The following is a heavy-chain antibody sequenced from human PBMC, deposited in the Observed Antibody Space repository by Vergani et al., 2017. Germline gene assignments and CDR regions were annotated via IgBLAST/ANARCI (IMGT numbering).Heavy chain of an antibody. CDR3: ARHLDSYGHTLGWFDP. CDR2: IYYSGGT. Sequence: QLQLQESGPGLVKPSATMSLTCTVSCCSLSRSSYSWGWIRQPPGKGLEWIGSIYYSGGTYYNPSLKSRVTISVDTSKNQFSLELSSVTAADTAVYYCARHLDSYGHTLGWFDPWGQGTLVTVSS. V-gene: IGHV4-39*01. J-gene: IGHJ5*02. CDR1: CCSLSRSSYS. D-gene: IGHD5-18*01.